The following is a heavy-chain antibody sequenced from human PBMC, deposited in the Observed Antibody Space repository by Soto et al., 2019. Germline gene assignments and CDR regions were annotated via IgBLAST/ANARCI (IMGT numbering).Heavy chain of an antibody. D-gene: IGHD4-17*01. J-gene: IGHJ5*02. V-gene: IGHV1-2*04. Sequence: GASVKVSCKASGYTFTGYYMHWVRQAPGQGLEWMGWINPNSGGTNYAQKFQGWVTMTRDTSISTAYMELSRLRSDDTAVYYCARDFDYGDYNWFDPWGQGTLVTAPQ. CDR1: GYTFTGYY. CDR2: INPNSGGT. CDR3: ARDFDYGDYNWFDP.